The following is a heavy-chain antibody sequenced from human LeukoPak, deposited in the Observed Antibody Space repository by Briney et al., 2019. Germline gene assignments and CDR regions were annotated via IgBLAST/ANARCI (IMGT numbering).Heavy chain of an antibody. Sequence: SETLSLTCTVSGGSISSYYWSWIRQPPGKGLEWIGYIYYSGSTNYNPSLKSRVTIPVDTSKNQFSLKLSSVTAADTAVYYCARVKDDSSGYSHDAFDIWGQGTMVTVSS. CDR2: IYYSGST. J-gene: IGHJ3*02. D-gene: IGHD3-22*01. CDR3: ARVKDDSSGYSHDAFDI. CDR1: GGSISSYY. V-gene: IGHV4-59*01.